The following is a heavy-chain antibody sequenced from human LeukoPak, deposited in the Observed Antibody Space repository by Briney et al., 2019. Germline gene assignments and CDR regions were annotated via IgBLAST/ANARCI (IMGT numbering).Heavy chain of an antibody. Sequence: SETLSLTCAVYGGSFSGYYWSWIRQPPGKGLEWIGEINHSGSTNYNPSLKSRVTISVDTSKNQFSLKLSSVNAADTAVYYCARVALYCSSTSCYKAFFDYWGQGTLVTVSS. CDR1: GGSFSGYY. J-gene: IGHJ4*02. CDR3: ARVALYCSSTSCYKAFFDY. CDR2: INHSGST. D-gene: IGHD2-2*02. V-gene: IGHV4-34*01.